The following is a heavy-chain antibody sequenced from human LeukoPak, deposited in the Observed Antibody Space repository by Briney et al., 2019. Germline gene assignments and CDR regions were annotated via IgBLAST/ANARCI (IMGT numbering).Heavy chain of an antibody. J-gene: IGHJ4*02. CDR2: VYHSGST. Sequence: PSETLSLTCTVSGGSISRYWSWIRQPPGKGLVWIGYVYHSGSTNYSPSLKSRVTISIDTSKNQFSLKLNSVTAADTAVYYCVRTLYGDYYDAWGQGTLVTVSP. D-gene: IGHD4-17*01. V-gene: IGHV4-59*08. CDR1: GGSISRY. CDR3: VRTLYGDYYDA.